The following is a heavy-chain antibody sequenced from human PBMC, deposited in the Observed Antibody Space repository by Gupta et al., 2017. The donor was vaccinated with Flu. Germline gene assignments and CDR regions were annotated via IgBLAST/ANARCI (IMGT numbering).Heavy chain of an antibody. CDR2: INHSGTT. CDR3: ARRDHSSAKENYYGMDV. J-gene: IGHJ6*02. D-gene: IGHD6-19*01. Sequence: QVQLQQWGAGLLKPSETLSLTCAVYGGSFSGYDCSWIRQPPGKGLEWIGEINHSGTTNYTPSLKSRVTISVDTSKNQVSLKLSSVTAAETAVYYCARRDHSSAKENYYGMDVWGQGTTVTVSS. CDR1: GGSFSGYD. V-gene: IGHV4-34*01.